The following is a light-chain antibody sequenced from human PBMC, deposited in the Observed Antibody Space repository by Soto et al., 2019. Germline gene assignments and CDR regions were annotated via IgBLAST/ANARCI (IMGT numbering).Light chain of an antibody. J-gene: IGLJ1*01. Sequence: QSVLTQPPSWSGSPGQSVTISCTGTSSDVGSYNRVSWYQQPPGTAPKLMIYEVSNRPSGVPDRFSGSKSGNTASLTISGLQAEDEADYYCSSYTSSSTLGVFGTGTKVTVL. CDR3: SSYTSSSTLGV. CDR1: SSDVGSYNR. V-gene: IGLV2-18*02. CDR2: EVS.